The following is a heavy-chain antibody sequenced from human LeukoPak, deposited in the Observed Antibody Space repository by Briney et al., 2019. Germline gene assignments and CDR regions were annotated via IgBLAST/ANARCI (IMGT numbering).Heavy chain of an antibody. CDR2: IYHSGNT. D-gene: IGHD4-11*01. Sequence: SETLSLTCTVSGYSISSGYYWGWIRQPPGKGLEWIGSIYHSGNTYYNPSLKSRVTILVDTSKNQFSLKLSSVTAADTAVYYCATSLTTVTHYYYYMDVWGKGTTVTIS. CDR3: ATSLTTVTHYYYYMDV. CDR1: GYSISSGYY. J-gene: IGHJ6*03. V-gene: IGHV4-38-2*02.